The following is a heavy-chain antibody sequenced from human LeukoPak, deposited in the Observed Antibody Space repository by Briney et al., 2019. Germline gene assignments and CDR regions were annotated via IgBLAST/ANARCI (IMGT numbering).Heavy chain of an antibody. D-gene: IGHD3-16*02. V-gene: IGHV1-18*01. CDR2: ISAYHGNT. CDR1: GYTFTSYG. Sequence: ASVKVSCKASGYTFTSYGISWVRQAPGQGLEWIGWISAYHGNTSYTQKLQGRVTMTTDTSTSTAYMEMRSLRSDDTAVYYCARIGPSMITFGGVIAFDAFDIWGQGTMVTVSS. J-gene: IGHJ3*02. CDR3: ARIGPSMITFGGVIAFDAFDI.